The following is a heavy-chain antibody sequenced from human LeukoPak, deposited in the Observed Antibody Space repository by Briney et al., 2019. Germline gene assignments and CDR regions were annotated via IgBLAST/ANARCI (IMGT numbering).Heavy chain of an antibody. CDR3: AIFSSDTIITADFDY. Sequence: GGSLRLSCAASGFTFSSYSMNWVRQAPGKGLEWVSSISSSSYIYYADSVKGRFTISRDNAKNSLYLQMNSLRAEDTAVYYCAIFSSDTIITADFDYWGQGTLVTVSS. V-gene: IGHV3-21*01. CDR1: GFTFSSYS. CDR2: ISSSSYI. J-gene: IGHJ4*02. D-gene: IGHD3-22*01.